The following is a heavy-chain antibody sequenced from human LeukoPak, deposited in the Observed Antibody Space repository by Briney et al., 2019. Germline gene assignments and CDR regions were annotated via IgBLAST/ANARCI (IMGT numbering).Heavy chain of an antibody. Sequence: GGSLRLSCAASGFTFDDHAMHWVRHAPGKGLEWVSGISWNSGSIGYADSVKGRFTISRDNAKNSLYLQMNSLRAEDTALYYCAKAPRSYGVEYYFDYWGQGTLVTVSS. CDR3: AKAPRSYGVEYYFDY. CDR2: ISWNSGSI. V-gene: IGHV3-9*01. J-gene: IGHJ4*02. CDR1: GFTFDDHA. D-gene: IGHD3-10*01.